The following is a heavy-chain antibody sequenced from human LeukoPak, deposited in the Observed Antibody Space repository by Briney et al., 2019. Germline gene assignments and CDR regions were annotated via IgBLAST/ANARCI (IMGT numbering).Heavy chain of an antibody. V-gene: IGHV3-48*03. J-gene: IGHJ6*04. D-gene: IGHD3-10*02. Sequence: GGSLRISCAASGFTFSSYEMNWVRQAPGKGLEWVSYISSSGSTIYYADSVKGRFTISRDNAKNSLYLQMNSLRAEDTAVYYCAELGITMIGGVWGKGTTVTISS. CDR2: ISSSGSTI. CDR1: GFTFSSYE. CDR3: AELGITMIGGV.